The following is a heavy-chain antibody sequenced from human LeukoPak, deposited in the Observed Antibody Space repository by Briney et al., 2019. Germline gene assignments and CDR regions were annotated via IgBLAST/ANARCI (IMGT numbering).Heavy chain of an antibody. CDR1: GFTFNAYS. Sequence: GSLVLSCAASGFTFNAYSMNWVRLAPGKGLEWVSSINSTSTYIYYADSVERRFAISRDNAKNSMYLQMDSLRAEDTAVYYCVGGITTIRGVTPFYSYGMDVWGQGTTVTVSS. D-gene: IGHD3-10*01. CDR2: INSTSTYI. V-gene: IGHV3-21*01. CDR3: VGGITTIRGVTPFYSYGMDV. J-gene: IGHJ6*02.